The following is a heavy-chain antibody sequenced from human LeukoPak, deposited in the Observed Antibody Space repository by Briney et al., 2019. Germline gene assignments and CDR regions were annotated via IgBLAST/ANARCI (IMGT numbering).Heavy chain of an antibody. CDR3: ARGGGHYYYDSSGYYWAFDI. J-gene: IGHJ3*02. CDR1: GYTFTSYY. D-gene: IGHD3-22*01. CDR2: INPSGGST. V-gene: IGHV1-46*01. Sequence: ASVKVSCTASGYTFTSYYMHWVRQAPGQGLEWMGIINPSGGSTSYAQKFQGRVTMTRDTSISTAYMELSRLRSDDTAVYYCARGGGHYYYDSSGYYWAFDIWGQGTMVTVSS.